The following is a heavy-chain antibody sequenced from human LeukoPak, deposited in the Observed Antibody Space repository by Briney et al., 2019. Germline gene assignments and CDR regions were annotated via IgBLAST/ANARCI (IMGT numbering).Heavy chain of an antibody. CDR2: ISGTGRIT. J-gene: IGHJ1*01. CDR1: GFTFRNYD. CDR3: AKGPGRAYYESGDYYKK. Sequence: GGSLRLSCEASGFTFRNYDMSWVRQAPGKGPEWVAYISGTGRITYYADSVKGRFTISRDNSKSTLSLQMNSLRVEDTATYYCAKGPGRAYYESGDYYKKWGQGTLVTVSS. V-gene: IGHV3-23*01. D-gene: IGHD3-10*01.